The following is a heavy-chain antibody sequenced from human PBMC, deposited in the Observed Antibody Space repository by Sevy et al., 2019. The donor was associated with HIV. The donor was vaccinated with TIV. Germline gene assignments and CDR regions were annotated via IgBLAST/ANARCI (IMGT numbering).Heavy chain of an antibody. J-gene: IGHJ4*02. Sequence: GGSLRLSCATSGFTFRNYSMNWVRQAPGKGLEWVSTISDRNNYIFYADSVKGRYTISRDNAMKSVFLQMNSLRADDTAVYYCASNYDISGYRFDYWGQGILVTVSS. CDR3: ASNYDISGYRFDY. V-gene: IGHV3-21*01. CDR2: ISDRNNYI. D-gene: IGHD3-22*01. CDR1: GFTFRNYS.